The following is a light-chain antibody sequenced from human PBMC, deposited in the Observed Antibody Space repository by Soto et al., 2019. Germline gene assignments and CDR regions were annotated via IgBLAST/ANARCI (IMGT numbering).Light chain of an antibody. CDR1: SSDVGGHRF. J-gene: IGLJ3*02. V-gene: IGLV2-14*01. CDR3: SSKSSGSTPML. Sequence: QSALTQPASVSGSPGQSITISCTGTSSDVGGHRFVSWYQHHPGEAPKLIIYEVSNRPSGVSSRFSGSKSGNTASLTISGLQAEDESLYYCSSKSSGSTPMLFGGGTKLTVL. CDR2: EVS.